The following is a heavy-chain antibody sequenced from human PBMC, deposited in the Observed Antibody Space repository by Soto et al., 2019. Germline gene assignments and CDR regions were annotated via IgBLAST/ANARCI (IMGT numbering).Heavy chain of an antibody. Sequence: LGESLKISCKGSGYSFTTYWIGWVRQMPGKGLEWMGIIYPGDSDTRYSPSFQGQVTISVDKSISTAYLQWSSLKASDTAMYYCARHEVVRGLIITRHLDVWGQGTTVTVSS. CDR3: ARHEVVRGLIITRHLDV. D-gene: IGHD3-10*01. CDR1: GYSFTTYW. CDR2: IYPGDSDT. V-gene: IGHV5-51*01. J-gene: IGHJ6*02.